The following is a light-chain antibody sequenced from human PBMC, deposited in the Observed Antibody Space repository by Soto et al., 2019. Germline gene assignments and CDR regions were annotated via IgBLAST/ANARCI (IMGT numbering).Light chain of an antibody. Sequence: QLVLTQSPSASASLGAPVKLTCTLSSGHSSYAIAWHQQQPEKGPRYLMKLNSDGSHSKGDGIPDRFSGSSSGAERYLTISSLQSEDEADYYCQTWGTGLFGGGTKLTVL. CDR1: SGHSSYA. CDR3: QTWGTGL. CDR2: LNSDGSH. J-gene: IGLJ2*01. V-gene: IGLV4-69*01.